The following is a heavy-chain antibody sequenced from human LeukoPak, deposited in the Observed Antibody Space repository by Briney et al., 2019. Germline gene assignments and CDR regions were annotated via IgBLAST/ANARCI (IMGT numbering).Heavy chain of an antibody. V-gene: IGHV4-61*01. CDR3: ARERGGGYCSGGSCDDDAFDI. D-gene: IGHD2-15*01. J-gene: IGHJ3*02. CDR1: GGSVSSGSYS. Sequence: SETLSLTCTVSGGSVSSGSYSWSWIRQPPGKGLEWIGYIYHSGSTNYNPSLKSRATISVDTSKNQFSLKLSSVTAADTAVYYCARERGGGYCSGGSCDDDAFDIWGQGTMVTVSS. CDR2: IYHSGST.